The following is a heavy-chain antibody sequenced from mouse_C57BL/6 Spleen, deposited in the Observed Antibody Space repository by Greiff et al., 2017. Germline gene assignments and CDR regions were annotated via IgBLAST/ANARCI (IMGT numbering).Heavy chain of an antibody. CDR1: GYTFTDYN. V-gene: IGHV1-22*01. CDR2: INPNNGGT. CDR3: ARILPMDY. J-gene: IGHJ4*01. Sequence: VQLKQPGAELVRPGSSVKLSCKASGYTFTDYNMHWVKQSHGKSLEWIGYINPNNGGTSYNQKFKGKATLTVNKSSSTAYMELRSLTSEDSAVYYCARILPMDYWGQGTSVTVSS.